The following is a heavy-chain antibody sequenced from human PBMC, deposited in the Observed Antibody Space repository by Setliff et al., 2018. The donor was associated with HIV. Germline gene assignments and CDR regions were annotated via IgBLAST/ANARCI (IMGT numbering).Heavy chain of an antibody. J-gene: IGHJ3*02. Sequence: KPSETLSLTCTVSGGSISSYYWSWIRQPPGKGLEWIGYIYYSGSTNYNPSLKSRVTISVDTSKNQFSLKLSSVTAADTAVYYCARDLGLYSSSWARFDAFDIWGQGTMVTVSS. CDR2: IYYSGST. CDR1: GGSISSYY. CDR3: ARDLGLYSSSWARFDAFDI. D-gene: IGHD6-13*01. V-gene: IGHV4-59*01.